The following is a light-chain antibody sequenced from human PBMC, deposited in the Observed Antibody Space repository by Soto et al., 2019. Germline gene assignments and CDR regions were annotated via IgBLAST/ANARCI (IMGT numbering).Light chain of an antibody. CDR1: STDVGAYNY. CDR2: EVT. V-gene: IGLV2-8*01. Sequence: QSALTQPPYASGSPGQSVTISCTGTSTDVGAYNYVSWYQQHPGKAPKLMIYEVTQRPSGVPDRFSGSKSGNTASLTVSGLQTEDEAEYYCGSHAGNSNLVFGGGTKLTVL. J-gene: IGLJ3*02. CDR3: GSHAGNSNLV.